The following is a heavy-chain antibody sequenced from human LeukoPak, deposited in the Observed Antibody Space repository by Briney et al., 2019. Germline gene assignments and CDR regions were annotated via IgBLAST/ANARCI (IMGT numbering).Heavy chain of an antibody. CDR3: ARVAFRNAYYMDV. CDR1: GFTFSSYA. J-gene: IGHJ6*03. Sequence: GGSLRLSCAASGFTFSSYAMHWVRQAPGKGLEWVAVISYDGSNKYYADSVKGRFTISRDNSKNTLYLQMNSLRAEDTAVYYCARVAFRNAYYMDVWGKGTTVTVSS. D-gene: IGHD2-21*01. V-gene: IGHV3-30*01. CDR2: ISYDGSNK.